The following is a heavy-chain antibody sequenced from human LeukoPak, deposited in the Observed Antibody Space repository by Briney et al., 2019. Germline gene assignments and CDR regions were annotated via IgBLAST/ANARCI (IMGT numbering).Heavy chain of an antibody. D-gene: IGHD3-3*01. CDR1: GGSISTYY. CDR3: ARDHVYYDFWSGYYTGGYFGY. V-gene: IGHV4-59*12. Sequence: PSETLSLTCTVSGGSISTYYWSWIRRPPGKGLEWIGYIYYSGSTNFNPSLKSRVTISVDTSKNQFSLKLSSVTAADTAVYYCARDHVYYDFWSGYYTGGYFGYWGQGTLVTVSS. J-gene: IGHJ4*02. CDR2: IYYSGST.